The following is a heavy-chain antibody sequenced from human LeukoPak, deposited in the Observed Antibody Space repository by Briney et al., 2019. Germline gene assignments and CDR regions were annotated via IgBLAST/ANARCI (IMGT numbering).Heavy chain of an antibody. Sequence: RGSLRLSCAASGFTLSSNYMSWVRQPPGKGLEWVSIIYSDGSTYHADSVKGRFTISRDNSKNTLYLQMNSLRAEDTAVYYCGTPVRPIYGMDVWGQGTTVTVSS. CDR2: IYSDGST. CDR1: GFTLSSNY. D-gene: IGHD2-8*01. V-gene: IGHV3-66*01. CDR3: GTPVRPIYGMDV. J-gene: IGHJ6*02.